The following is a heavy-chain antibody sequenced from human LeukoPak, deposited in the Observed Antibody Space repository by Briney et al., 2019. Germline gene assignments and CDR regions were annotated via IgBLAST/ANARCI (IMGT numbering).Heavy chain of an antibody. CDR3: ARGSGRYQNWFDP. CDR1: GGTFSSYA. D-gene: IGHD1-26*01. J-gene: IGHJ5*02. Sequence: SVKVSCKASGGTFSSYAISWVRQAPGQGLEWMGGIIPIFGTANYAQKFQGRVTITTDESTSTAYMELSSLRSEDTAVYYCARGSGRYQNWFDPWGQGTLVTVSS. CDR2: IIPIFGTA. V-gene: IGHV1-69*05.